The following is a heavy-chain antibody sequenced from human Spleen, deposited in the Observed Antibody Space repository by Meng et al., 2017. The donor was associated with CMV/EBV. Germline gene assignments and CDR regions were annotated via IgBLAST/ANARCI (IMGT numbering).Heavy chain of an antibody. V-gene: IGHV3-23*03. CDR2: IYSGGSST. D-gene: IGHD2-8*01. CDR1: GFTFSSYS. J-gene: IGHJ4*02. Sequence: GGSLRLSCAASGFTFSSYSMSWVRQAPGKGLEWVSVIYSGGSSTSYADPVKGRFTISRDNSKNTLYLQMNSLRAEDTAVYYCAKGRRDESNIVLMVYDIMYYFDYWGQGTLVTVSS. CDR3: AKGRRDESNIVLMVYDIMYYFDY.